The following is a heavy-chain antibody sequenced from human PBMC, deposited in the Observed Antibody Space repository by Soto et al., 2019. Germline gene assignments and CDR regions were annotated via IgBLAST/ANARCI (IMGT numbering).Heavy chain of an antibody. CDR3: ARDAGYNYPRSAFDI. CDR2: IYHSGST. Sequence: QVQLQESGPGLVKPSGTLSLTCAVSGGSISSSNWWSWVRQPPGKGLEWIGEIYHSGSTNYNPSLKSRVTTSVDKSKNQFALKLSSVTAADTAVYYCARDAGYNYPRSAFDIWGQWTMVTVSS. D-gene: IGHD5-12*01. J-gene: IGHJ3*02. CDR1: GGSISSSNW. V-gene: IGHV4-4*02.